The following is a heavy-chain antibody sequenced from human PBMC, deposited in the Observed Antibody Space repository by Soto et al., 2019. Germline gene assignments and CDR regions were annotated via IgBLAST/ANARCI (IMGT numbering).Heavy chain of an antibody. CDR1: GGSFSGYY. J-gene: IGHJ6*03. D-gene: IGHD5-12*01. Sequence: TSETLSLTCAVYGGSFSGYYWSWIRQPPGKGLEWIGEINHSGSTNYNPSLKSRVTISVDTSKNQFSLKLSSVTAADTAVYYCARAWYGVATMGDYYYYYMDVWGKGTTVTVSS. CDR3: ARAWYGVATMGDYYYYYMDV. V-gene: IGHV4-34*01. CDR2: INHSGST.